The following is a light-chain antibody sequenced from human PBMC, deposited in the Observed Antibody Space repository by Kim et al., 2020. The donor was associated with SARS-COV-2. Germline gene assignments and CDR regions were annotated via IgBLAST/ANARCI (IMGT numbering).Light chain of an antibody. CDR3: QAWDSGTVV. V-gene: IGLV3-1*01. Sequence: SYELTQPPSVYMSPGQTASITCSGDKLGDKYVCWYQQKPGQSPVLVIYQDTKRPSGIPERFSGSSSGNTATLTISGTQAMDEADYYCQAWDSGTVVFGGGTQLTVL. J-gene: IGLJ2*01. CDR2: QDT. CDR1: KLGDKY.